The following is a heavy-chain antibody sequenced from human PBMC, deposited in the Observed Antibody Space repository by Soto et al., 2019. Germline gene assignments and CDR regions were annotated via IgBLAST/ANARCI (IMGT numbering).Heavy chain of an antibody. J-gene: IGHJ6*02. CDR1: GFTFSTYG. CDR2: ISYDGTNK. Sequence: QVQLVESGGGEVQPGRSLTISCAASGFTFSTYGMHWVRQTPGKGLEWVAVISYDGTNKFYSDSVKVRFTISRDNFKNTLTLQMNRLRADDTAVYSCAKDLQSYGDYDYYCYGMDVWGLGTRVTVSS. V-gene: IGHV3-30*18. CDR3: AKDLQSYGDYDYYCYGMDV. D-gene: IGHD4-17*01.